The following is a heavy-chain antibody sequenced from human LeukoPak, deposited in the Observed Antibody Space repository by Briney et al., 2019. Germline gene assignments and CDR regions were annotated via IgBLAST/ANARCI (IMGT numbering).Heavy chain of an antibody. CDR3: ASTIWFGESDAFDI. CDR1: GYTLTSYG. J-gene: IGHJ3*02. CDR2: ISAYNGNT. D-gene: IGHD3-10*01. V-gene: IGHV1-18*01. Sequence: GASVKVSCKASGYTLTSYGISWVRQAPGQGLEWMGWISAYNGNTNYAQKLQGRVTMTTDTSTSTAYMELRSLRSDDTAVYYCASTIWFGESDAFDIWGQGTMVTVSS.